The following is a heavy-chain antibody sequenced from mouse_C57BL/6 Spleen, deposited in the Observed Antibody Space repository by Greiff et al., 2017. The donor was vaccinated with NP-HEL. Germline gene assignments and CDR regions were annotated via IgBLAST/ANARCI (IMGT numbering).Heavy chain of an antibody. CDR2: ISSGGSYT. J-gene: IGHJ4*01. V-gene: IGHV5-6*02. CDR1: GFTFSSYG. CDR3: ARRTGTRAMDY. Sequence: EVKLVESGGDLVKPGGSLKLSCAASGFTFSSYGMSWVRQTPDKRLEWVATISSGGSYTYYPDSVKGRFTISRDNAKNTLYLRMSSLKSEDTAMYYCARRTGTRAMDYWGQGTSVTVSS. D-gene: IGHD4-1*01.